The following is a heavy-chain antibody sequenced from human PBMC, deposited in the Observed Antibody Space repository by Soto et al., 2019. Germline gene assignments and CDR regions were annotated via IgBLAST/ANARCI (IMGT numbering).Heavy chain of an antibody. V-gene: IGHV3-48*03. CDR2: ISSSGYTV. CDR3: ARDSSSPRLHFDF. CDR1: GFTFSSYE. J-gene: IGHJ4*02. Sequence: VGSLRLSCAASGFTFSSYEMNWVRQAPGKGLEWVAYISSSGYTVYYADSVGGRFTISRDNAKSSLYLQMNSLRAEDTAVYYCARDSSSPRLHFDFWGQGTLVTVSS. D-gene: IGHD2-2*01.